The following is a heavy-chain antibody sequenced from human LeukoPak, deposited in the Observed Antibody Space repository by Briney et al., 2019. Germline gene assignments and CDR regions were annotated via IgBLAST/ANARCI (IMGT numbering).Heavy chain of an antibody. CDR2: ISSSSSTI. CDR1: GFTFSNYS. CDR3: ARGSYCDVSYYFDY. J-gene: IGHJ4*02. D-gene: IGHD3-10*02. V-gene: IGHV3-48*02. Sequence: PGRSLRLSCAASGFTFSNYSMNWVRQAPGKGLEWVSYISSSSSTIYYADSVKGRFTISRDNAKNSLYLQMNSLRDEDTTVYYCARGSYCDVSYYFDYWGQGTLVTVSS.